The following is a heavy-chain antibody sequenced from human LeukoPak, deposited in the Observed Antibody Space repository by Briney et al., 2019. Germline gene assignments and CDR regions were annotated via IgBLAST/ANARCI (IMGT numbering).Heavy chain of an antibody. CDR1: GGSSSGYS. CDR3: ARGSPYDILTGYYEPDAFDI. CDR2: IIHSGST. D-gene: IGHD3-9*01. V-gene: IGHV4-34*01. J-gene: IGHJ3*02. Sequence: PPGTPSHTCAVSGGSSSGYSWSWIRPPPGKGLEWIGEIIHSGSTNYNPSLKSCVTISVDASNNQFSLKLSSVTAADTAVYYCARGSPYDILTGYYEPDAFDIWGQGTMVTVSS.